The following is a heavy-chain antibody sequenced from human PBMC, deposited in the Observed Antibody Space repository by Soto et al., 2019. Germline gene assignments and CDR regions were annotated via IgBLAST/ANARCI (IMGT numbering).Heavy chain of an antibody. Sequence: QVQLVESGGSVVQPGRSLRLSCAASGFNFNIYGLHWVRQAPGKGLEWVAFIQYDGNTKYYADSVKGRFTISRENSKNTRYPQINSLRVEDTATYYCAGEAGRQQLGEFDCCGQGTLVTVSS. V-gene: IGHV3-33*01. D-gene: IGHD6-13*01. CDR3: AGEAGRQQLGEFDC. J-gene: IGHJ4*02. CDR1: GFNFNIYG. CDR2: IQYDGNTK.